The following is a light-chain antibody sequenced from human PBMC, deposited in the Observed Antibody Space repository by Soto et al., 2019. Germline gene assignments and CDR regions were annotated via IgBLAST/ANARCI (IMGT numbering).Light chain of an antibody. CDR2: EVS. V-gene: IGLV1-44*01. J-gene: IGLJ1*01. CDR3: SSYTSSSTHV. Sequence: QSVLTQPPSASGTPGQRVTISCSGSSSNIGSNTVNWYQQLPGTAPKLMIYEVSNRPSGVSNRFSGSKSGNTASLTISGLQAEDEADYYCSSYTSSSTHVFGAGTKVTVL. CDR1: SSNIGSNT.